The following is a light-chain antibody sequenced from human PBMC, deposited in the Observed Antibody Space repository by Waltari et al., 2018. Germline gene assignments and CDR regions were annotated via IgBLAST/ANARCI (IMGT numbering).Light chain of an antibody. V-gene: IGLV3-1*01. J-gene: IGLJ3*02. Sequence: FWYQVKPGHSPVFVIYQDNKRPPGIPERFSGSNSGNTATLTVSGTQAMDEADYFCQAWDSNTAWVFGGGTKLTVL. CDR2: QDN. CDR3: QAWDSNTAWV.